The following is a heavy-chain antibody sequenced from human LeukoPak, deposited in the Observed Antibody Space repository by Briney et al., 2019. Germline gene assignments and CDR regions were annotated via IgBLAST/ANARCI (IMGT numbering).Heavy chain of an antibody. D-gene: IGHD1-26*01. J-gene: IGHJ4*02. CDR1: GFTFSSYR. CDR2: ISSSNTI. CDR3: ARDDGSYSRSPGFDN. V-gene: IGHV3-48*01. Sequence: PGGSLRLSCAASGFTFSSYRMNWVRQAPGKGLEWVSYISSSNTIYYADSVKGRFAISRDNAKNSLYLQMNSLRAEDTAVYYCARDDGSYSRSPGFDNWGQGTLVTVSS.